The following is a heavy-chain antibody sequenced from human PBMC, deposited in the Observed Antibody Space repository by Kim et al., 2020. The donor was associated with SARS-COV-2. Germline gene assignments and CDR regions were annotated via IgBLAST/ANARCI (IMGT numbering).Heavy chain of an antibody. CDR2: K. J-gene: IGHJ5*02. V-gene: IGHV3-30*01. Sequence: KYYADSVKGRFTISRDNSKNTLYLQMNSLRAEDTAVYYCAREAGYNWFDPWGQGTLVTVSS. CDR3: AREAGYNWFDP. D-gene: IGHD6-19*01.